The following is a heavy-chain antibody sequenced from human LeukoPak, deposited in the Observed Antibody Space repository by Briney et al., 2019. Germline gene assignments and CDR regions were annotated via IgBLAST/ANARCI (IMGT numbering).Heavy chain of an antibody. CDR1: GFTFSSYG. J-gene: IGHJ4*02. CDR3: AKDWLNRPPSYYYGSGSYSAPDY. V-gene: IGHV3-30*18. CDR2: ISYDGSNK. Sequence: PGGSLRLSCAASGFTFSSYGMHWVRQAPGKGLEWVAVISYDGSNKYYADSVKGRFTISRDNSKNTLYLQMNSLRAEDTAVYYSAKDWLNRPPSYYYGSGSYSAPDYWGQGTLVTVSS. D-gene: IGHD3-10*01.